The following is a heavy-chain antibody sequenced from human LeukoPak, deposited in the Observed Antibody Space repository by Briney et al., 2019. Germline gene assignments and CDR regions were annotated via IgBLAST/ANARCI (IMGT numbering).Heavy chain of an antibody. CDR2: INPNSGGT. V-gene: IGHV1-2*02. D-gene: IGHD6-13*01. CDR3: ARDGGVAAAVRYYYYMDV. Sequence: GASVKVSCKASGYTFTGYYMHWVRQAPGQGLEWMGWINPNSGGTNYAQKFQGRVTMTRDTSISTAYMELSRLRSDDTAVYYCARDGGVAAAVRYYYYMDVWGKGTTVTVSS. CDR1: GYTFTGYY. J-gene: IGHJ6*03.